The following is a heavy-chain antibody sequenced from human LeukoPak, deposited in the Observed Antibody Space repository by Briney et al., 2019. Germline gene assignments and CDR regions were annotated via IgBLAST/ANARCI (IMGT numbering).Heavy chain of an antibody. CDR3: ARASMDRGHKIRYYYYGMDV. Sequence: PSETLSLTCTVSGGSISSYYWSWIRQPPGKGLEWIGYIYYSGSTNYNPSLKSRVTISVDTSKNQFSLKLSSVTAADTAVYYCARASMDRGHKIRYYYYGMDVWGQGTTVTVSS. CDR2: IYYSGST. CDR1: GGSISSYY. J-gene: IGHJ6*02. V-gene: IGHV4-59*01. D-gene: IGHD3-10*01.